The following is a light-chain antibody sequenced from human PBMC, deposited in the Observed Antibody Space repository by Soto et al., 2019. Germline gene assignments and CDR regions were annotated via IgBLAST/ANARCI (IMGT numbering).Light chain of an antibody. J-gene: IGKJ5*01. CDR1: QSVSSN. CDR2: GAS. CDR3: QQYNNWPAIT. Sequence: EVVMTQSPATLSLSPGERATLSCRASQSVSSNFAWYQQKPAQAPRLFIYGASTRATGSPARFSGSGSGTEVTLPTISRQSEDFVVFYCQQYNNWPAITFGQGTRLEIK. V-gene: IGKV3D-15*01.